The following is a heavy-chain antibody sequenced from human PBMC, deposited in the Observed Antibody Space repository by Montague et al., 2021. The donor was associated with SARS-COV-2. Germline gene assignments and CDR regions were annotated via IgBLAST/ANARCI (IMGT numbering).Heavy chain of an antibody. D-gene: IGHD4-17*01. V-gene: IGHV4-61*02. Sequence: TLSLTCTVSGGSISSPGYYWSWIRQPAGKGLEWSGRIYTSGTTNYNPSLKSRVTISIDTSKNQFSLKLTSVTAADTAVYYCARFTAVTSSLDFWGQGTLVPVSS. CDR1: GGSISSPGYY. CDR3: ARFTAVTSSLDF. J-gene: IGHJ4*02. CDR2: IYTSGTT.